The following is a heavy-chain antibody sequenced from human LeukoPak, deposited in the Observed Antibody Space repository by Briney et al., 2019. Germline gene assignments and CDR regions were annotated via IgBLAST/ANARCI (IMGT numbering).Heavy chain of an antibody. CDR1: GFTFSSYS. CDR3: ASHPRYYYDSSGDY. D-gene: IGHD3-22*01. CDR2: ISSSSSTI. Sequence: GGSLRLSCAASGFTFSSYSMNWVCQAPGKGLEWVSYISSSSSTIYYADSVKGRFTISRDNAKNSLYLQMNSLRAEDTAVYYCASHPRYYYDSSGDYWGQGTLVTVSS. J-gene: IGHJ4*02. V-gene: IGHV3-48*01.